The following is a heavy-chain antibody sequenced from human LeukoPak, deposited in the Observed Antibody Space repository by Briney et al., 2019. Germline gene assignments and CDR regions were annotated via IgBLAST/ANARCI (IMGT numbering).Heavy chain of an antibody. D-gene: IGHD3-22*01. J-gene: IGHJ4*02. CDR3: ARARPILYSSGYYFRRIDYFDY. CDR2: IYYSGSA. V-gene: IGHV4-59*01. CDR1: GGSLSSYY. Sequence: SETLSLTCTVSGGSLSSYYWSWIRQPPGKGLEGIGYIYYSGSANYNPSLKSRVTISVDTSKNQFSLKLSSVTAADTAVYYCARARPILYSSGYYFRRIDYFDYWGQGTLVTVSS.